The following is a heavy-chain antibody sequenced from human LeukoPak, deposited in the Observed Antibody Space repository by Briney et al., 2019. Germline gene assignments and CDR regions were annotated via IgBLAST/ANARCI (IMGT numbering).Heavy chain of an antibody. V-gene: IGHV4-31*03. D-gene: IGHD5-24*01. Sequence: SQTLSLTCTVSGGSISSGAYYWSWIRQHPGKGLEWIGYIYYSGSTYYNPSLKSRLTISVDTSKNQFSLNLTSVTAADTAVYYCARSRDGYNFGYWGQGTLVTVPS. CDR2: IYYSGST. J-gene: IGHJ4*02. CDR3: ARSRDGYNFGY. CDR1: GGSISSGAYY.